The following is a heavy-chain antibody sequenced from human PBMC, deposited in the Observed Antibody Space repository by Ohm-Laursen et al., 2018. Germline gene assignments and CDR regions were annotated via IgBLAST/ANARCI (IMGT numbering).Heavy chain of an antibody. D-gene: IGHD2-2*01. V-gene: IGHV3-23*01. J-gene: IGHJ4*02. CDR3: AKDKVIVVPTPSYYFDY. Sequence: SLRLSCAASGFTFSSYAMSWVRQAPGKGLEWVSAISGSGGSTYYADSVKGRFTISRDNSKNTLYLQMNNLRAEDTAVYYCAKDKVIVVPTPSYYFDYWGQGTLVTVSS. CDR2: ISGSGGST. CDR1: GFTFSSYA.